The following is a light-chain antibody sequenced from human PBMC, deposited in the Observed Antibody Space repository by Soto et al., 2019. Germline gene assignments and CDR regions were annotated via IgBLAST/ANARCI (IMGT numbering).Light chain of an antibody. Sequence: IVMTQSPATLSVSPGERATFSCRASQNIYSNIAWYQQRPGQAPRLLIYRASTRATGVPARFSGSGSGTEFPLTISSLQSEDFAVYSCLQYHNLWAFGQGTRWIS. CDR1: QNIYSN. CDR2: RAS. V-gene: IGKV3-15*01. J-gene: IGKJ1*01. CDR3: LQYHNLWA.